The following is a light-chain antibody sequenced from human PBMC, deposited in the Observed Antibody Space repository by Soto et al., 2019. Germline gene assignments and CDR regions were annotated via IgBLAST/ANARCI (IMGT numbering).Light chain of an antibody. J-gene: IGKJ1*01. CDR3: QQYGGSSWT. CDR2: GAS. V-gene: IGKV3-20*01. CDR1: QSVSSSY. Sequence: ESVLTQSPGTLSLSPGERATLSCRASQSVSSSYLAWYQQKPGQAPRLLIYGASNRATGIPDRFSGSGSGTDFTLTISRLEPEDFAVYYCQQYGGSSWTFGQGTKVEIK.